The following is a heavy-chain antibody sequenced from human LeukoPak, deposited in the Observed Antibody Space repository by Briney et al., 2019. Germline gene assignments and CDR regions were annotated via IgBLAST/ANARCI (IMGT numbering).Heavy chain of an antibody. D-gene: IGHD6-25*01. Sequence: PSETLYLTCTVSGGSISSGGYYWSWVRQPPGKGLEWIGYIYHSGSTYYNPSLKSRVTISVDRSKNQFSLKLSSVTAADTAVYYCARARPYSSARFDYWGQGTLVTVSS. J-gene: IGHJ4*02. CDR3: ARARPYSSARFDY. CDR1: GGSISSGGYY. V-gene: IGHV4-30-2*01. CDR2: IYHSGST.